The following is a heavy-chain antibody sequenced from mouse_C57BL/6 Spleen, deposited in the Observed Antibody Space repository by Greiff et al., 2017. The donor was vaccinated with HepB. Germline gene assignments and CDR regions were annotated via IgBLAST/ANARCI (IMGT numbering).Heavy chain of an antibody. D-gene: IGHD3-2*02. V-gene: IGHV1-69*01. CDR2: IDPSDSYT. CDR3: ARIQDSSGYRGYAMDY. Sequence: QVQLQQPGAELVMPGASVKLSCKASGYTFTSYWMHWVKQRPGQGLEWIGEIDPSDSYTNYNQKFKGKSTLTVDQSSSTAYMQLSSLTSEDSAVYYCARIQDSSGYRGYAMDYWGQGTSVTVSS. J-gene: IGHJ4*01. CDR1: GYTFTSYW.